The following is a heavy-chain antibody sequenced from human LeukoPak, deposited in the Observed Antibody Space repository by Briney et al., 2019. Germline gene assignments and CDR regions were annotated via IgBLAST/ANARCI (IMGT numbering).Heavy chain of an antibody. J-gene: IGHJ6*03. CDR2: INPNSGGT. D-gene: IGHD3-10*01. V-gene: IGHV1-2*02. Sequence: GASVTVSCTTSGYTFTDYYMHWVRQAPGQGLEWMGWINPNSGGTNYAQKFQGRVTMTRDTSISTAYMEMSRLISDDTAVYYSARDRGRISDYYGSGRSLQYYMDVWGKGATATVSS. CDR1: GYTFTDYY. CDR3: ARDRGRISDYYGSGRSLQYYMDV.